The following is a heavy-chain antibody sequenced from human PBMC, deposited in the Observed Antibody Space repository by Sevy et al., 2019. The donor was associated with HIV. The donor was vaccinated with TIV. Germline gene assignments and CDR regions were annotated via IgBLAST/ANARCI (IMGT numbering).Heavy chain of an antibody. CDR2: INPNSGGT. Sequence: ASVKVSCKASGYTFTGYYMHWVRQAPGQGLEWMGWINPNSGGTNYAQKFQGRVTMTRDTSISTAYMELSRLRSDDTAVYYCAREYVNRVTTYYHYGMDVWGQGTTVTVSS. D-gene: IGHD4-4*01. V-gene: IGHV1-2*02. J-gene: IGHJ6*02. CDR3: AREYVNRVTTYYHYGMDV. CDR1: GYTFTGYY.